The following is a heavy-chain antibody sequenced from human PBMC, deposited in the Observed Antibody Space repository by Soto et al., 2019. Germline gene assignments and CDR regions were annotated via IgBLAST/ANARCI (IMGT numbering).Heavy chain of an antibody. J-gene: IGHJ5*02. CDR3: VRDTYFSDSSGYTRCFDH. CDR1: GFTLSDSC. D-gene: IGHD3-22*01. V-gene: IGHV3-72*01. Sequence: PGESLRLSCAASGFTLSDSCIDWVRQAPGKGPEWVGRSRDRASGYCTIDAASVKGRFATSREDSNNLGYLEMNSLTTEDTAVYYCVRDTYFSDSSGYTRCFDHWGQGTLGTVSS. CDR2: SRDRASGYCT.